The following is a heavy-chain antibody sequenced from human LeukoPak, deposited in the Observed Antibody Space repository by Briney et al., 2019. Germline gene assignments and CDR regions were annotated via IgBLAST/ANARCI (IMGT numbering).Heavy chain of an antibody. D-gene: IGHD1-7*01. CDR3: ARGGTNTRYFDY. Sequence: GGSLRLSCAASEFTFSSYSMNWVRQAPGKGLEWVSSISYNSGSISYADSVKGRFTISRDNAKNSLFLQMSSLRAEDTAVYYCARGGTNTRYFDYWGQGTLVTVSS. V-gene: IGHV3-21*01. CDR1: EFTFSSYS. CDR2: ISYNSGSI. J-gene: IGHJ4*02.